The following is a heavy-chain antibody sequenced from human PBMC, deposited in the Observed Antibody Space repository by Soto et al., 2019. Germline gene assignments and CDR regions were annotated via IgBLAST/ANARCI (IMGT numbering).Heavy chain of an antibody. D-gene: IGHD1-1*01. CDR2: IYPGDSDT. V-gene: IGHV5-51*01. CDR3: ARLRRRKLDYYYYGMDV. Sequence: GESLKISCKGSGYSFTIYWIGWVRQMPGKGLEWMGIIYPGDSDTRYSPSFQGQVTISADKSISTAYLQWSSLKASDTAMYYCARLRRRKLDYYYYGMDVWGQGTTVTVSS. J-gene: IGHJ6*02. CDR1: GYSFTIYW.